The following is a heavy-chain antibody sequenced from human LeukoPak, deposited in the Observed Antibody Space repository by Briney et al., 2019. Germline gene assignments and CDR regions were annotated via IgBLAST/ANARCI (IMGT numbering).Heavy chain of an antibody. CDR2: ISAYNGNT. CDR1: GYTFTSYG. CDR3: AYEGDTNNWFDP. D-gene: IGHD1-26*01. Sequence: EASVKVSCKSSGYTFTSYGISWVRQAPGQGLEWMGWISAYNGNTNYAQKLQGRVTMTTDTSTSTAYMELRSLRSDDTAVYYCAYEGDTNNWFDPWGQGTLVTVSS. J-gene: IGHJ5*02. V-gene: IGHV1-18*01.